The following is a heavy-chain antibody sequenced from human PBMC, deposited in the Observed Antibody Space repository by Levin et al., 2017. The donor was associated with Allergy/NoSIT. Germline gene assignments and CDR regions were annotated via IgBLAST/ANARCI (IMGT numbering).Heavy chain of an antibody. CDR1: GGSISSYY. CDR2: IYYSGST. CDR3: ARGLGDYGSGSYQGDY. V-gene: IGHV4-59*01. J-gene: IGHJ4*02. D-gene: IGHD3-10*01. Sequence: SQTLSLTCTVSGGSISSYYWSWIRQPPGKGLEWIGYIYYSGSTNYNPSLKSRVTISVDTSKNQFSLKLSSVTAADTAVYYCARGLGDYGSGSYQGDYWGQGTLVTVSS.